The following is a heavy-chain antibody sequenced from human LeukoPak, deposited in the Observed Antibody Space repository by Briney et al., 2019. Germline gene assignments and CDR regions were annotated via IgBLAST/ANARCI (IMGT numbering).Heavy chain of an antibody. J-gene: IGHJ3*02. CDR1: GYTFTGYY. V-gene: IGHV1-2*02. CDR2: INPNGGGT. D-gene: IGHD3-22*01. Sequence: ASVKVSCKASGYTFTGYYMHWVRQAPGQGLEWMGWINPNGGGTNYAQKFRGRVTMTRDTSISTAYMELSRLRSDDTAVYYCARDSAEDYYDSSGYYQSDAFDIWGQGTMVTVSS. CDR3: ARDSAEDYYDSSGYYQSDAFDI.